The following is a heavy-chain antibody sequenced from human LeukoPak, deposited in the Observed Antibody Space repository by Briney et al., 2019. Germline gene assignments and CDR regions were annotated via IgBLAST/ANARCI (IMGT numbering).Heavy chain of an antibody. J-gene: IGHJ4*02. D-gene: IGHD3-10*01. Sequence: ASVKVSCKASGYTFTSYAMHWVRQAPGQRLEWMGWINVGNGNTKYSQKFQGRVTITRDTSASTAYMELSSLRSEDTAVYYCAGEATMVRGAQGYWGQGTLVTVSS. CDR1: GYTFTSYA. CDR3: AGEATMVRGAQGY. CDR2: INVGNGNT. V-gene: IGHV1-3*01.